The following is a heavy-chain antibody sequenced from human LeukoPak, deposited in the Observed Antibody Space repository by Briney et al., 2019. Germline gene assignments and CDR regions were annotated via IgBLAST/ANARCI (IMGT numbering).Heavy chain of an antibody. D-gene: IGHD1-26*01. Sequence: GGSLRLSCAASGFTFSSYGMHWVRQAPGKGLEWVSSISSSSSYIYYADSVKGRFTISRDNAKNSLYLQMNSLRAEDTAVYYCAGILASLDYWGQGTLVTVSS. V-gene: IGHV3-21*01. CDR2: ISSSSSYI. CDR3: AGILASLDY. J-gene: IGHJ4*02. CDR1: GFTFSSYG.